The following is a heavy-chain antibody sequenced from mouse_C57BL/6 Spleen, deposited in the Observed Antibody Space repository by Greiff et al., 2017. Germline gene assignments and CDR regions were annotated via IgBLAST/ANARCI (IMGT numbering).Heavy chain of an antibody. J-gene: IGHJ3*01. CDR2: INPRTGGS. Sequence: VQLKQSGPELVKPGASVKISCKASGYSFTGYYMNWVKQSPEKSLEWIGEINPRTGGSTYNQKFKAKASLTVDKSSSTAYMQLQSLTSEDSAVYYCANYDYDVGAWFAYWGQGTLVTVSA. V-gene: IGHV1-42*01. CDR3: ANYDYDVGAWFAY. D-gene: IGHD2-4*01. CDR1: GYSFTGYY.